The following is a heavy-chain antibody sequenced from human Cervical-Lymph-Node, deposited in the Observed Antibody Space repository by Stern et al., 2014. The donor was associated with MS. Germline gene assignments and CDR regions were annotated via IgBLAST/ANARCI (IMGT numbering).Heavy chain of an antibody. CDR2: IIPILAIA. V-gene: IGHV1-69*09. D-gene: IGHD3-10*01. J-gene: IGHJ4*02. CDR3: AREGSGSPLDY. CDR1: GGTFSTYA. Sequence: MQLVESGAEVKEPGSSVKVSCTASGGTFSTYAITWVRQAPGQGLEWMGRIIPILAIANYVQKFQGRVTFTADKSTSTAYMELSSLRSEDTAVYYCAREGSGSPLDYWGQGTLVTVSS.